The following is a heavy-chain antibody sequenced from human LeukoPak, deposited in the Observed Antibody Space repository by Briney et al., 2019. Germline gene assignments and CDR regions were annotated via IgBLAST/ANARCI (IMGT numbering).Heavy chain of an antibody. CDR3: VKDESDASYRY. Sequence: GGSLRLSCAGSGFTFSSFWMIWVRQAPGKGPEWVANTNEDGTEKYYVGSVEGRFTISRDNAKNSLYLQMNSLRVGDTAVYYCVKDESDASYRYWGQGTLVTVSS. J-gene: IGHJ4*02. CDR1: GFTFSSFW. V-gene: IGHV3-7*03. CDR2: TNEDGTEK.